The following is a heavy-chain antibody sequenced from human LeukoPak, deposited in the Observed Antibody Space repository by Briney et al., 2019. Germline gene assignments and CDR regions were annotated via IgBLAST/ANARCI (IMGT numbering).Heavy chain of an antibody. CDR3: ARGNYDFWSGYSAHMDV. D-gene: IGHD3-3*01. CDR2: ISSSSTI. Sequence: GGSLRLSCAASGFTFSSYSMNWVCQAPGKGLEWVSYISSSSTIYYADSVKGRFTISRDNAKNSLYLQMNSLRDEDTAVYYCARGNYDFWSGYSAHMDVWGKGTTVTVSS. J-gene: IGHJ6*04. CDR1: GFTFSSYS. V-gene: IGHV3-48*02.